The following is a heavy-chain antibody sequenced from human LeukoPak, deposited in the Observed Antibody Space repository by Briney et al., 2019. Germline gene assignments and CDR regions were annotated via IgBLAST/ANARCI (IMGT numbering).Heavy chain of an antibody. CDR1: GGTFSGYN. CDR2: IYYSGST. D-gene: IGHD1-7*01. Sequence: PSETLSLTCAVYGGTFSGYNWNWIRQPPGKGLEWIGSIYYSGSTYYNPSLKSRVTISVDTSKNQFSLKLSSVTAADTAVYYCHGGNWNYGYYYYYMDVWGKGTTVTVSS. V-gene: IGHV4-34*08. J-gene: IGHJ6*03. CDR3: HGGNWNYGYYYYYMDV.